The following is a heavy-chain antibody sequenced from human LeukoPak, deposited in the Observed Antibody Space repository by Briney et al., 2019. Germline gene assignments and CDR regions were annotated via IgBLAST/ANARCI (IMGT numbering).Heavy chain of an antibody. CDR1: GASLNPYY. CDR2: IFPSGLT. Sequence: SETPSLTCTVSGASLNPYYWSWIRQPAGKDLEWIGRIFPSGLTNYNPSLKSRVTMSVDTSKNQFSLKLTSVTAADTAVYYCAKDRSSRFSMDWFDPWGQGTLVTVFS. D-gene: IGHD6-13*01. CDR3: AKDRSSRFSMDWFDP. J-gene: IGHJ5*02. V-gene: IGHV4-4*07.